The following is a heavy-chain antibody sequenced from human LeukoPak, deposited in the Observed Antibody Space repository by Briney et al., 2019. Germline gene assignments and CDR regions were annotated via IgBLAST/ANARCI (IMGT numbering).Heavy chain of an antibody. CDR2: INTDGSST. D-gene: IGHD3/OR15-3a*01. Sequence: GGSLRLSCAASGFTFSSHWMHWVRKAPGKGLVWLSHINTDGSSTSYADSVKGRFTISRDNAKNTLYLQMNSLRAEDTAVYYCARAGRTGFDYWGQGTLVTVSS. CDR3: ARAGRTGFDY. J-gene: IGHJ4*02. CDR1: GFTFSSHW. V-gene: IGHV3-74*01.